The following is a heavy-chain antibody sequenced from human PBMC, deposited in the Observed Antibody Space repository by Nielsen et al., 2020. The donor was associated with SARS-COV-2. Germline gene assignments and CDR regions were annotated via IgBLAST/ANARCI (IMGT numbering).Heavy chain of an antibody. V-gene: IGHV4-34*01. CDR2: INHSGST. J-gene: IGHJ6*02. CDR3: ARGRVGYGDYVGDYYYYGMDV. Sequence: SETLSLTCAVYGGSFSGYYWSWIRQPPGQGLEWIGEINHSGSTNYNPSLKSRVTISVDTSKNQFSLKLSSVTAADTAVYYCARGRVGYGDYVGDYYYYGMDVWGQGTTVTVSS. CDR1: GGSFSGYY. D-gene: IGHD4-17*01.